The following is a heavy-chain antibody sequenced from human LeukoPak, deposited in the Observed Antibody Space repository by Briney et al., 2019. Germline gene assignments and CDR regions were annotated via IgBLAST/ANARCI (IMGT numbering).Heavy chain of an antibody. CDR1: GFTFSSYW. J-gene: IGHJ3*02. V-gene: IGHV3-21*01. Sequence: GGSLRLSCAASGFTFSSYWMSWVRQTPGTGVEWVSSITSSSTYIYYADSVKGRFTISRDNANNSLYLQMNSLRAEDTAVYYCARVPAGDYVWGSYRWFGAFDIWGQGTMVTVSS. CDR2: ITSSSTYI. D-gene: IGHD3-16*02. CDR3: ARVPAGDYVWGSYRWFGAFDI.